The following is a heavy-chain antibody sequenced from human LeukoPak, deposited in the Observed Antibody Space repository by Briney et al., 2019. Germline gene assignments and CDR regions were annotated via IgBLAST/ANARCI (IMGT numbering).Heavy chain of an antibody. V-gene: IGHV3-74*01. Sequence: PGGSMRLSCAASGFTFSSYWMHWVRQAPGKGLVWVSRINSDGSSTSYADSVKGRFTISRDNAKNTLYLQMNSLRAEDTAVYYCARYRGSSGWSYDAFDIWGQGTMVTVSS. CDR3: ARYRGSSGWSYDAFDI. J-gene: IGHJ3*02. CDR1: GFTFSSYW. CDR2: INSDGSST. D-gene: IGHD6-19*01.